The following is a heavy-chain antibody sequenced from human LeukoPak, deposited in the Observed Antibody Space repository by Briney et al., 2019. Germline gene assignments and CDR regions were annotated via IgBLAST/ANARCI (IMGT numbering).Heavy chain of an antibody. CDR2: INSDGSST. CDR1: GFTFSSYW. V-gene: IGHV3-74*01. CDR3: AKDLYSNYGPADY. D-gene: IGHD4-11*01. J-gene: IGHJ4*02. Sequence: GGSLRLSCAASGFTFSSYWMHWVRQAPGKGLVWVSRINSDGSSTSYADSVGGRFTISRDNSKNTLFLQMNSLRDEDTAVYYCAKDLYSNYGPADYWGQGNLVTVSS.